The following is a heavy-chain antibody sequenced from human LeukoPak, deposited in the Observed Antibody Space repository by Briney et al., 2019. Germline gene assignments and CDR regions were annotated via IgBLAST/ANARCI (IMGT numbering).Heavy chain of an antibody. V-gene: IGHV3-23*01. CDR2: ISGSGGST. D-gene: IGHD2-15*01. Sequence: GGSLRLSCAASGFTFSSYAMSWVRQAPGKGREGVSAISGSGGSTYYADSVKGRFTISRDNSKNTLYLQMNSLRAEDTAVYYCAKDEAMVVAATWGQGTLVTVSS. CDR3: AKDEAMVVAAT. CDR1: GFTFSSYA. J-gene: IGHJ4*02.